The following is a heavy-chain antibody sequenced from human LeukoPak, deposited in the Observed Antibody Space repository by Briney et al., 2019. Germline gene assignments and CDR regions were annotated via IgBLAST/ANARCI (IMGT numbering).Heavy chain of an antibody. D-gene: IGHD6-19*01. Sequence: PGGSLRLSCAASGFTFSRYNIHWVRQAPGKGLEWVAVLSYDGSNEYYVDSVKGRFTISRDNSKNTVYLQMNSLRTGDTAVYYCAREYNSGWYGDWGQGTLVTVSS. V-gene: IGHV3-30*04. CDR2: LSYDGSNE. CDR1: GFTFSRYN. J-gene: IGHJ4*02. CDR3: AREYNSGWYGD.